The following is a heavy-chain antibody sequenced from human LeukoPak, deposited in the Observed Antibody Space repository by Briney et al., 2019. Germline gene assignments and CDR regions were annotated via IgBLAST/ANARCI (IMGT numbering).Heavy chain of an antibody. CDR1: GFTLSRYS. CDR3: ARDYGGHGEYFDY. V-gene: IGHV3-21*01. J-gene: IGHJ4*02. CDR2: ISSSSSYI. Sequence: PGGSLRLSCAASGFTLSRYSMNWVRQAPGKGLEWVSSISSSSSYIYYADSVKGRFTISRDNAKNSVYLQMNSLRDEDTAVYYCARDYGGHGEYFDYWGQGTLVTVSS. D-gene: IGHD4-23*01.